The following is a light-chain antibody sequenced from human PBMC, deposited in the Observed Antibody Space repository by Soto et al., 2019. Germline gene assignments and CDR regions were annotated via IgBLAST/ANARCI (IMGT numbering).Light chain of an antibody. CDR2: GAS. CDR3: QQGKSWPLT. CDR1: ESLRSN. V-gene: IGKV3-15*01. Sequence: EIVMTQSPATLSVSPGERTTLSCTAIESLRSNLAWYQQKPGQAPRLIMYGASTRATGIPARFSGSGSGTEFTLTISSLQSEDFAVYYCQQGKSWPLTFGGGTKVEI. J-gene: IGKJ4*01.